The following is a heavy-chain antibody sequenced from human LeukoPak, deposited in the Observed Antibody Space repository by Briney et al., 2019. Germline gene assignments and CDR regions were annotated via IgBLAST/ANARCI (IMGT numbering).Heavy chain of an antibody. CDR1: GFTFSDYY. CDR3: ARDTRGGGSFD. J-gene: IGHJ4*02. CDR2: IKQDGSEK. D-gene: IGHD2-15*01. Sequence: PGGSLRLSCAASGFTFSDYYMSWIRQAPGKGLEWVANIKQDGSEKYYVDSVKGRFTISRDNAKNSLYLQMNSLRAEDTAVYYCARDTRGGGSFDWGQGTLVTVSS. V-gene: IGHV3-7*01.